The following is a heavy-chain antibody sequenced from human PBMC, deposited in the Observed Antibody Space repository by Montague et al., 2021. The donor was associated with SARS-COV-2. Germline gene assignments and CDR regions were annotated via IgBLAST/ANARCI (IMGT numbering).Heavy chain of an antibody. CDR1: GGSISSGGYY. V-gene: IGHV4-31*11. J-gene: IGHJ5*02. D-gene: IGHD4-11*01. CDR2: LYYSGST. Sequence: TLSLTCAVYGGSISSGGYYWSWVRQHPGRGLEWIGYLYYSGSTYYNPSLKSRVTILVDMSRNQFSLKLSSVTAADTALYYCARDGYSNSGFDPWGQGTLVTVSS. CDR3: ARDGYSNSGFDP.